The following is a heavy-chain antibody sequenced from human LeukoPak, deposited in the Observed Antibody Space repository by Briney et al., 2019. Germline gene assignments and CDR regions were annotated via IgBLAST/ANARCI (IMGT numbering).Heavy chain of an antibody. J-gene: IGHJ4*02. D-gene: IGHD2-15*01. V-gene: IGHV4-31*03. CDR2: IYYSGST. CDR3: ARGDGGQIYYFDY. CDR1: GGSISSGGYY. Sequence: SQTLSLTCTVSGGSISSGGYYWSWIRQHPGKGLEWIGYIYYSGSTYYNPSLKSRVTISVDTSKNQFSLKLSSVTAADTAVYYCARGDGGQIYYFDYWGQGTLVTVSS.